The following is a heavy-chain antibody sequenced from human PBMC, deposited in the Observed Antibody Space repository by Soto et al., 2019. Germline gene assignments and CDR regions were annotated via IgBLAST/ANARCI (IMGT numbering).Heavy chain of an antibody. D-gene: IGHD1-26*01. Sequence: QVQLVESGGGVVQPGRSLRLSCAASGFTFSSYGMHWVRQAPGKGLEWVAVISYDGSNKYYADSVKGRFTISRDNCKNERYSHFSSLSERDPAVYCCAKGGGATGFYPWGQGTLGTVSS. J-gene: IGHJ5*02. CDR1: GFTFSSYG. CDR2: ISYDGSNK. CDR3: AKGGGATGFYP. V-gene: IGHV3-30*18.